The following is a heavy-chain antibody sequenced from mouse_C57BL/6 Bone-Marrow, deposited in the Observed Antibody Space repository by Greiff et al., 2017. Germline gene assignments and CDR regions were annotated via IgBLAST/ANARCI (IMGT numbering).Heavy chain of an antibody. V-gene: IGHV1-81*01. CDR3: ASLGTIYYYYLYYSAMDY. J-gene: IGHJ4*01. Sequence: QVQLQQSGAGLARPGASLKLSCKASGYTFTSYGISWVKQRTGQGLEWIGEINPRSGNTYYNEKFKGRATLTADKSASTAYIRLHSLTSEDSAIYFCASLGTIYYYYLYYSAMDYWGQGTSVTVSS. D-gene: IGHD2-4*01. CDR1: GYTFTSYG. CDR2: INPRSGNT.